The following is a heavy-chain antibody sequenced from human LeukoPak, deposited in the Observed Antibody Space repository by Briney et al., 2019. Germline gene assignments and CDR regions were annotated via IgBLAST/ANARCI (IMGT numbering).Heavy chain of an antibody. V-gene: IGHV4-59*01. J-gene: IGHJ4*02. CDR2: IYYSGST. D-gene: IGHD3-10*01. CDR1: GGSISSYY. CDR3: ARGSGSPSFRFDY. Sequence: SETLSLTCTVFGGSISSYYWSWIRQPPGKGLEWIGYIYYSGSTNYNPSLKSRVTISVDTSKNQFSLKLSSVTAADTAVYYCARGSGSPSFRFDYWGQGTLVTVSS.